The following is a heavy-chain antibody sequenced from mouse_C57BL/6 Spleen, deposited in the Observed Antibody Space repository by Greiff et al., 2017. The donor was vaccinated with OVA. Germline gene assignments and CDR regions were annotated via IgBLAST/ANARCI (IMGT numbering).Heavy chain of an antibody. J-gene: IGHJ4*01. V-gene: IGHV1-19*01. CDR2: INPYNGGT. CDR3: AREGSFYAMDY. D-gene: IGHD1-1*02. Sequence: EVQLQESGPVLVKPGASVKMSCKASGYTFTDYYMNWVKQSHGKSLEWLGVINPYNGGTSYNQKFKGKATLTVDKSSSTAYMALNSLTSEDSAVYYCAREGSFYAMDYWGQGTSVTVSS. CDR1: GYTFTDYY.